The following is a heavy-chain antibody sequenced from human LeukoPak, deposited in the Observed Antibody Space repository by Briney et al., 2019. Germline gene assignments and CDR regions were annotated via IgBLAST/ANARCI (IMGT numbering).Heavy chain of an antibody. Sequence: GGTLRLSCAASGFTFSSYGMSWVRQAPGKGLEWVSAISGSGGSTYYADSVKGRFTISRDNSKNTLYLQMNSLRAEDTAVYYCAKGYYYGSGSYYTIDYWGQGTLVTVSS. CDR2: ISGSGGST. CDR3: AKGYYYGSGSYYTIDY. V-gene: IGHV3-23*01. D-gene: IGHD3-10*01. CDR1: GFTFSSYG. J-gene: IGHJ4*02.